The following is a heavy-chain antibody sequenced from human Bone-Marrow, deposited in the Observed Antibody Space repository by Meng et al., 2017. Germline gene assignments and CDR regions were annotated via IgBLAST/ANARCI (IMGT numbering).Heavy chain of an antibody. CDR3: ARGWDWFDP. CDR1: GFTFSSYA. D-gene: IGHD3-16*01. Sequence: GGSLRLSCAASGFTFSSYAMHWVRQAPGKGLVWVAVISYDGSNKYYADSVKGRFTISRDNSKNTLYLQMHSVRAEDTAVYYCARGWDWFDPWGQGTLVTVSS. CDR2: ISYDGSNK. V-gene: IGHV3-30*04. J-gene: IGHJ5*02.